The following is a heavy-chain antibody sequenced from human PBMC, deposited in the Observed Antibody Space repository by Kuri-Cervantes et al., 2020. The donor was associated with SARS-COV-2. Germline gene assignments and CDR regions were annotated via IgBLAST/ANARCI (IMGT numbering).Heavy chain of an antibody. CDR3: ARADFWSGLFDS. V-gene: IGHV3-69-1*02. Sequence: GSLRLSCAASGFTFSDYYMNWVRQAPGKGLEWVSSISSSSTIYYADSVKGRFTISRDNAKNSLYLQMNSLRAEDTAVYYCARADFWSGLFDSWGQGTLVTVSS. CDR1: GFTFSDYY. D-gene: IGHD3-3*01. CDR2: ISSSSTI. J-gene: IGHJ4*02.